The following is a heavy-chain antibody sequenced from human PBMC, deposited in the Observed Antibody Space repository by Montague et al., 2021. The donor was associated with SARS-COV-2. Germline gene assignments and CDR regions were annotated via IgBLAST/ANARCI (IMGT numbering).Heavy chain of an antibody. V-gene: IGHV4-39*01. CDR3: ARHLAYCAGDCYPDYFDY. D-gene: IGHD2-21*01. J-gene: IGHJ4*02. CDR2: IHNGGTT. CDR1: GGSLSSGLFY. Sequence: SETLSLTCTVSGGSLSSGLFYWGWIRQPPGKGLEWIGSIHNGGTTTNXPSLKSRVTLSADSSKNQFSLRLDSMTAADTAVYYCARHLAYCAGDCYPDYFDYWGLGTLVTVSS.